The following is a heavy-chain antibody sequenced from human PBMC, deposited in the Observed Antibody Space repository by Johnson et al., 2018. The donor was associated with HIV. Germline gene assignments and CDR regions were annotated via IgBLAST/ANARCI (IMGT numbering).Heavy chain of an antibody. Sequence: VQLVEFGGGVVQPGRSLRLSCAASGFTFSSYDMHWVRQATGKGLEWVSAIGTAGDTYYPGSVKGRFTISRENAKNSLYLQMNSLRAEDTAVYYCAKELGVVVPAAPGDAFDIWGQGTMVTVSS. J-gene: IGHJ3*02. V-gene: IGHV3-13*01. CDR3: AKELGVVVPAAPGDAFDI. CDR1: GFTFSSYD. D-gene: IGHD2-2*01. CDR2: IGTAGDT.